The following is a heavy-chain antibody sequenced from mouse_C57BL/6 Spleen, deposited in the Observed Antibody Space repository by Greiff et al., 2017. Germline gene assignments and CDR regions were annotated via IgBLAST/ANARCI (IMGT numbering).Heavy chain of an antibody. D-gene: IGHD1-1*01. CDR3: ERRDYYYGSSYGNFDY. J-gene: IGHJ2*01. CDR1: GYTFTSYW. Sequence: QVQLKQPGAELVKPGASVKLSCKASGYTFTSYWMHWVKQRPGRGLEWIGRIDPNSGGTKYNEKFKSKATLTVDKPSSTAYMQLSSLTSEDSAVYYCERRDYYYGSSYGNFDYWGQGTPLTVSS. CDR2: IDPNSGGT. V-gene: IGHV1-72*01.